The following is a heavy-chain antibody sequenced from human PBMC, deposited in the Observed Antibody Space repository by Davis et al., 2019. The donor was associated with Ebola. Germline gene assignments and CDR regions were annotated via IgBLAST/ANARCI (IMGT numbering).Heavy chain of an antibody. CDR3: ARKRAITIFGVVTTALGFDY. CDR1: GGSISSRSYY. Sequence: SETLSLTCTVSGGSISSRSYYWGWIRQPPGKGLEWIGSIYYSGSTYYNPSLKSRVTISVDTSKNQFSLKLSSVTAADTAVYYCARKRAITIFGVVTTALGFDYWGQGTLVTVSS. V-gene: IGHV4-39*07. D-gene: IGHD3-3*01. J-gene: IGHJ4*02. CDR2: IYYSGST.